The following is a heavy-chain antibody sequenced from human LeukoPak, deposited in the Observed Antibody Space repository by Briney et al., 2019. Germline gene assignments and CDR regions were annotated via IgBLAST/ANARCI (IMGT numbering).Heavy chain of an antibody. J-gene: IGHJ3*02. Sequence: SETLSLTCTVSGGSISSYYWSWIRQPPGKGLEWIGYIYSSGSTNYNPSLKSRVTISVDTSENQFSLKLSSVTAADTAVYYCARSALTGVAFDIWGQGTMVTVSS. CDR3: ARSALTGVAFDI. V-gene: IGHV4-59*01. CDR2: IYSSGST. CDR1: GGSISSYY.